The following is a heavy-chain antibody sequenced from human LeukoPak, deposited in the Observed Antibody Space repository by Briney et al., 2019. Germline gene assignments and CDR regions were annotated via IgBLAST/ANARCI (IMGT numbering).Heavy chain of an antibody. CDR3: AKGGSSGWSGSRFDY. CDR1: GFMFSCYA. V-gene: IGHV3-23*01. Sequence: GGSLRLSCAASGFMFSCYAMSWVRQAPGKGLEWVSGISYSGGGTYYADSVKGRFTISRDNSKNTLSLQMNSLRAEDTAVYYCAKGGSSGWSGSRFDYWGQGTLVTVSS. J-gene: IGHJ4*02. D-gene: IGHD6-19*01. CDR2: ISYSGGGT.